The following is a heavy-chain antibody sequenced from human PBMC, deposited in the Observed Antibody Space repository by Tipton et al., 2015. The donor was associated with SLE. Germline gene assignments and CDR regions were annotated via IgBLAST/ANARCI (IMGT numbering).Heavy chain of an antibody. J-gene: IGHJ2*01. CDR3: ARRDWGNWYFDL. D-gene: IGHD7-27*01. Sequence: GSLRLSCAASGFTVSSNYINWVRQAPGKGLEWVSVIYSGGSTYYADSVKGRFTISRDNSKNTLYLQMNSLRAEDTAVYYCARRDWGNWYFDLWGRGTLVTVSS. CDR2: IYSGGST. V-gene: IGHV3-66*01. CDR1: GFTVSSNY.